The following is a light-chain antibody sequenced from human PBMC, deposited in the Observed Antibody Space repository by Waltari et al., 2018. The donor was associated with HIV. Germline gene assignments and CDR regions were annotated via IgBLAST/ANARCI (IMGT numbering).Light chain of an antibody. CDR1: QGISSY. CDR2: AAS. CDR3: QQYYSYPRT. Sequence: AIRMTQSPSSFSASTGDRVTLTCRASQGISSYLAWYQQKPGKAPKLPIYAASTLQSGVPSRFSCSGSGTDFTLTISCLQSEDFATYYCQQYYSYPRTFGQGPKL. J-gene: IGKJ2*01. V-gene: IGKV1-8*01.